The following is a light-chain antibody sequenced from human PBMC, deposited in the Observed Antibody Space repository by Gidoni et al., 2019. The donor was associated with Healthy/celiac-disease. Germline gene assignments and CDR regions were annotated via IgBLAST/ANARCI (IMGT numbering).Light chain of an antibody. Sequence: IVLTQSPGTLSLSPGERATLSCRASQSVSSSYLAWYQQNPGQAPRLRIYGASSRATGIPDRFSGSGSGTDFTLTISRLEPEDFAVYYCQQYGSSRTFGQGTKVEIK. CDR2: GAS. CDR1: QSVSSSY. J-gene: IGKJ1*01. CDR3: QQYGSSRT. V-gene: IGKV3-20*01.